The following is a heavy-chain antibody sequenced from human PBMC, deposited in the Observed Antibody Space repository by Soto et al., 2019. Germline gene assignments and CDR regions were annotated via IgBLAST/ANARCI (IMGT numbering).Heavy chain of an antibody. Sequence: EVQLVESGGGLVQPGGSLRLSCAASGFLFSTYWMFWVRQVPRKGLLWDSRIKSDGRSTCYADSVKVRFTISRDNTKNTLYLQMTSLRAEDTAVYYCAIGGGDYNYFDHWGQGILVTVSS. V-gene: IGHV3-74*01. CDR2: IKSDGRST. D-gene: IGHD2-21*01. CDR3: AIGGGDYNYFDH. J-gene: IGHJ4*02. CDR1: GFLFSTYW.